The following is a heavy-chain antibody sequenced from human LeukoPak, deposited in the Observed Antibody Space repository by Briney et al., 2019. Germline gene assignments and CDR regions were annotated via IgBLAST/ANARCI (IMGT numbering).Heavy chain of an antibody. CDR1: AFTFSSYS. CDR3: AKSGYNRFDY. J-gene: IGHJ4*02. V-gene: IGHV3-23*01. Sequence: PGGSLRLSCAASAFTFSSYSMNWVRQAPGKGLEWVSTISGSGGSTYYADSVKGRFTISRDNSKNTLYLQMNSLRAEDTAVYYCAKSGYNRFDYWGQGTLVTVSS. CDR2: ISGSGGST. D-gene: IGHD5-24*01.